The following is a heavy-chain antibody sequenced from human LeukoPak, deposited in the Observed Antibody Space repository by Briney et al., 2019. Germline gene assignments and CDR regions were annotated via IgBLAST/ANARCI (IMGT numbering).Heavy chain of an antibody. CDR1: GYTLTELS. CDR2: FDPEDGET. D-gene: IGHD3-10*01. V-gene: IGHV1-24*01. J-gene: IGHJ6*02. Sequence: ASVKVSCKVSGYTLTELSMHWVRQAPGKGLERMGGFDPEDGETIYAQKFQGRVTMTEDTSTDTAYMELSSLRSEDTAVYYCATDNWLRFGTPTDVWGQGTTVTVSS. CDR3: ATDNWLRFGTPTDV.